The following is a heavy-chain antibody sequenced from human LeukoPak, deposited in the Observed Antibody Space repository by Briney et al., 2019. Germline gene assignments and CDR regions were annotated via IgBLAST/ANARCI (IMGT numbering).Heavy chain of an antibody. CDR3: ARETLPKPKPIAVASTGLDY. D-gene: IGHD6-19*01. Sequence: PSETLSLTCAVYGGSFSGYYWGWIRQPPGKGLEWIGSIYYSGSTYYNPSLKSRVTISVDTSKNQFSLKLSSVTAADTAVYYCARETLPKPKPIAVASTGLDYWGQGTLVTVSS. V-gene: IGHV4-34*01. CDR1: GGSFSGYY. CDR2: IYYSGST. J-gene: IGHJ4*02.